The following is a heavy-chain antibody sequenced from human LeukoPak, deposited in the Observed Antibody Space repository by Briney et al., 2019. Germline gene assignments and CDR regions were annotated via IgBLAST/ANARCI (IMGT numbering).Heavy chain of an antibody. J-gene: IGHJ4*02. V-gene: IGHV3-23*01. CDR3: AKDRIAARPGPFDY. Sequence: GGSLRLSCAASGFTFDDYAMHWVRQAPGKGLEWVSAISGSGGSTYYADSVKGRFTVSRDNSKNTLYLQMNSLRAEDTAVYYCAKDRIAARPGPFDYWGQGTLVTVSS. CDR1: GFTFDDYA. CDR2: ISGSGGST. D-gene: IGHD6-6*01.